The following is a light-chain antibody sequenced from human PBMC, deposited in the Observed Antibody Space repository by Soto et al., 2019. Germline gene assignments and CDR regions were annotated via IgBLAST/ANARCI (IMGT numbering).Light chain of an antibody. V-gene: IGLV2-14*03. CDR2: DVY. CDR1: RTDGDGHDY. CDR3: TSYTASSPIYV. J-gene: IGLJ1*01. Sequence: QSALTQPASVSGSPGQSIAISCIGVRTDGDGHDYVSWYQQHPGQAPQLIIYDVYNRPSGVSDRFSGSKSGNTASLIISGLQVEDEADYFCTSYTASSPIYVFGAGTKVTVL.